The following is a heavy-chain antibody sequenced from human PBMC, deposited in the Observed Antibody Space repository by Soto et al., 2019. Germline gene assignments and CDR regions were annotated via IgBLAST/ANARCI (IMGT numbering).Heavy chain of an antibody. CDR3: ATTTSVWGGRDY. D-gene: IGHD3-16*01. V-gene: IGHV3-7*01. CDR1: GFTFKNYW. J-gene: IGHJ4*02. CDR2: IKEDGSEG. Sequence: GGSLRLSCAASGFTFKNYWMSWVRQAPGKGLEWVANIKEDGSEGYYVDSVKGRFTISRDNAKNSLYLQMNSLRAEDTAVYFCATTTSVWGGRDYWGQGTLVTVSS.